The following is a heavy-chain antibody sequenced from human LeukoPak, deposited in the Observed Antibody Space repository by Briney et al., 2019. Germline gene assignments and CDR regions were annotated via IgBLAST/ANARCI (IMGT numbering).Heavy chain of an antibody. J-gene: IGHJ5*02. Sequence: GASVKVSCKASGYTFTSYGISWVRQAPGQGLEWMGWISAYNGNTNYAQKLQGRVTMTTDTSTSTAYMELRSLRSDDTAVYCCAKNPAVAGEYNWFDPWGQGTLVTVSS. V-gene: IGHV1-18*01. CDR1: GYTFTSYG. D-gene: IGHD6-19*01. CDR2: ISAYNGNT. CDR3: AKNPAVAGEYNWFDP.